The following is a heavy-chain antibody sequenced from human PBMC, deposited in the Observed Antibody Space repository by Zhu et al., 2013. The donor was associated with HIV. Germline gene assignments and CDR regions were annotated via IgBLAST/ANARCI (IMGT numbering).Heavy chain of an antibody. CDR1: GGTFTTYA. CDR3: ARGPYFRDYFDY. V-gene: IGHV1-69*05. D-gene: IGHD3-10*02. CDR2: IIPIFGTP. Sequence: QVKLVQSGAEVKKPGSSMKVSCMASGGTFTTYAINWVRQAPGQELEWVGEIIPIFGTPNYAQKFQGRVTLTTDTSTSTAYMELRSLRSDDTAVYYCARGPYFRDYFDYWGQGTLVTVSS. J-gene: IGHJ4*02.